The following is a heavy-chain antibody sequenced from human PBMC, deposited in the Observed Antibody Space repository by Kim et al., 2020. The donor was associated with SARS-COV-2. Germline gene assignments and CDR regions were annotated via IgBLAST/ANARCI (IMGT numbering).Heavy chain of an antibody. V-gene: IGHV4-59*01. J-gene: IGHJ4*02. CDR2: IYYSGST. D-gene: IGHD3-3*01. CDR3: AGGFWKRHVDY. Sequence: SETLSLTCTVSGGSISSYYWSWIRQPPGKGLEWIGYIYYSGSTNYNPSLKSRVTISVDTSKNQFSLKLSSVTAADTAVYYCAGGFWKRHVDYWGQGTLVTVSS. CDR1: GGSISSYY.